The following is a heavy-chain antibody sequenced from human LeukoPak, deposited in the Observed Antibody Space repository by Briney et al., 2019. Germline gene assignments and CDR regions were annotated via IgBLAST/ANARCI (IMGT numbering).Heavy chain of an antibody. CDR1: GGTFSSYA. CDR2: IIPIFGTA. Sequence: SVKVSCKAAGGTFSSYAISWVRQAPGQGLEWMGGIIPIFGTANYAQKFQGRVTITTDESTSTAYMELSSLRSEDTAVYYCARVLAQYSGSYGYDYWGQGTLVTVSS. CDR3: ARVLAQYSGSYGYDY. J-gene: IGHJ4*02. V-gene: IGHV1-69*05. D-gene: IGHD1-26*01.